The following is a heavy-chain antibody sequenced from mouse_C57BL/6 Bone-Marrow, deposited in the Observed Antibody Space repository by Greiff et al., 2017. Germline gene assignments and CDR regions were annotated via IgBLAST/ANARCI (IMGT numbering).Heavy chain of an antibody. D-gene: IGHD2-10*01. CDR1: GYTFTSYW. CDR3: ARGGLPGWFAY. J-gene: IGHJ3*01. Sequence: VQLQQPGAELVKPGASVKLSCKASGYTFTSYWMQWVKQRPGQGLEWIGEIDPSDSYTNYNQKLQGKATLTVDTSASTAYMQLSSLTSEDSAVYYCARGGLPGWFAYWGQGTLVTVSA. V-gene: IGHV1-50*01. CDR2: IDPSDSYT.